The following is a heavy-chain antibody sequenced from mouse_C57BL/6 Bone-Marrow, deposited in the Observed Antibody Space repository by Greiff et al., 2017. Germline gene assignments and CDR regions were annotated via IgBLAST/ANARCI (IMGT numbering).Heavy chain of an antibody. CDR1: GYTFTNYW. CDR3: ARYRLSSFDY. Sequence: VQLQQSGAELVRPGTSVKMSCKASGYTFTNYWIGWAKQRPGHGLEWIGDIYPGGGYTNYNEKFKGKATLTADKSSSTAYMQFSSLTSEDSAVYYCARYRLSSFDYWGQGTTLTVSS. CDR2: IYPGGGYT. J-gene: IGHJ2*01. D-gene: IGHD2-12*01. V-gene: IGHV1-63*01.